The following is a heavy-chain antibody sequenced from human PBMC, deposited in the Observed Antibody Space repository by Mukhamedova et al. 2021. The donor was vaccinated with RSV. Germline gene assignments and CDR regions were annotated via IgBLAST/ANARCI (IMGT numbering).Heavy chain of an antibody. D-gene: IGHD5-18*01. V-gene: IGHV3-30*18. Sequence: GLEWVAVIAHDGSVKHYADSVKGGFTISRDNSENTLDLQMNSLRVEDTAVFYCAKEKTLLAATAFDSWGQGTLVTVSS. CDR3: AKEKTLLAATAFDS. J-gene: IGHJ4*02. CDR2: IAHDGSVK.